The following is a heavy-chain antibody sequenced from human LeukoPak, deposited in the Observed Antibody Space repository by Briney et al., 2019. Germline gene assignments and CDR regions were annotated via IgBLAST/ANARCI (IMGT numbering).Heavy chain of an antibody. J-gene: IGHJ4*02. CDR2: IKHDGSQK. CDR1: GFTFSSYS. CDR3: VTATGYRFDY. V-gene: IGHV3-7*01. D-gene: IGHD1-14*01. Sequence: GGSLRLSCAASGFTFSSYSMNWVRQAPGKGLEWVANIKHDGSQKYYVDSVKGRFPISRDNAKNSLYLQMNNLRAEDTAVYYCVTATGYRFDYWGQGTLVTVSS.